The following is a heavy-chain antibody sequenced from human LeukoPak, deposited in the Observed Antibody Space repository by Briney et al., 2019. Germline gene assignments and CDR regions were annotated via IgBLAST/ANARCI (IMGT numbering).Heavy chain of an antibody. V-gene: IGHV3-23*01. CDR1: GFTFSSYA. D-gene: IGHD6-19*01. CDR3: AKDKWGQWLVPDAFDI. J-gene: IGHJ3*02. Sequence: QSGGSLRLSCAASGFTFSSYAMSWVRQAPGKGLEWVSAISGSGGSTYYVDSVKGRFTISRDNSKNTLYLQMNSLRAEDTAVYYCAKDKWGQWLVPDAFDIWGQGTMVTVSS. CDR2: ISGSGGST.